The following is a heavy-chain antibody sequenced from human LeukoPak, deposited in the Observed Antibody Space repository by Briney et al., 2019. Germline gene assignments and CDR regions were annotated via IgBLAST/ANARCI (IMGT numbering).Heavy chain of an antibody. D-gene: IGHD4-11*01. CDR2: IYPGDSDP. Sequence: GESLKISCKGSGYNFTNYLIAWVRQMPGKGLDWMGFIYPGDSDPRYSPSFQGQVTISADKSISTAYLQWNSLEASDTAMYYCARSKSKPSFDYWGQGTLVSVSS. CDR1: GYNFTNYL. CDR3: ARSKSKPSFDY. V-gene: IGHV5-51*01. J-gene: IGHJ4*02.